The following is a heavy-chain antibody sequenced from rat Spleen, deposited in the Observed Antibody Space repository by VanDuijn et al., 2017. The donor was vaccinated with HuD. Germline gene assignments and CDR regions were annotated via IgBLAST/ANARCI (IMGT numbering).Heavy chain of an antibody. D-gene: IGHD1-11*01. CDR2: IIYDGSST. V-gene: IGHV5-29*01. CDR1: GFTFSNYG. J-gene: IGHJ3*01. CDR3: TSRGLNYGGYTDNWFAY. Sequence: EVQLMESGGGLVQPGRSLKLSCAASGFTFSNYGMAWVCQAPTKGLEWVATIIYDGSSTYYRDSVRGRFTISRDNAQNTLYLQMNSLRSEDTATYYCTSRGLNYGGYTDNWFAYWGQGTLVTVSS.